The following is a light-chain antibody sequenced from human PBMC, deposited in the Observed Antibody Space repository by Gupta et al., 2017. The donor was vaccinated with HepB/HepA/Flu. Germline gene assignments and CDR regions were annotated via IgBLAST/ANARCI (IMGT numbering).Light chain of an antibody. CDR3: LSADSSGTYPE. Sequence: SYELTQPPSVSVSLGQMARITCSGEALPKKYAYWYQQKPGQFPVLVIYKDSERPSGIPERFSGSSSGTIVTLTISGVQAEDEADYYCLSADSSGTYPELGGGTKLTVL. J-gene: IGLJ2*01. CDR2: KDS. V-gene: IGLV3-16*01. CDR1: ALPKKY.